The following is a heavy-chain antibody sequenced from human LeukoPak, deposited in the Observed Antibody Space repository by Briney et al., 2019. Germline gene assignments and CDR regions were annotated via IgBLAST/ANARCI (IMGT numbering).Heavy chain of an antibody. CDR3: ARVKARVTGPGAADR. V-gene: IGHV3-7*01. J-gene: IGHJ5*02. CDR1: GFGFSTFW. Sequence: GGSLRLSCAASGFGFSTFWMSWVRQSPGKGLEWVANISPDGTKRHYVDSVRGRFIVSRNNGKKSLYLEMKTLRLEDTAIFYCARVKARVTGPGAADRWGRGTLVVVSS. D-gene: IGHD7-27*01. CDR2: ISPDGTKR.